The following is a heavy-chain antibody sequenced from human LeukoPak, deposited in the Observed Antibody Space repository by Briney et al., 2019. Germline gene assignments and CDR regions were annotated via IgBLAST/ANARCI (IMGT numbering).Heavy chain of an antibody. V-gene: IGHV3-9*01. CDR1: GFTFDDYA. J-gene: IGHJ4*02. CDR2: ISWNSGSI. Sequence: PGGSLRLSRAASGFTFDDYAMHWVRQAPGKGLEWVSGISWNSGSIGYADSVKGRFTISGDNAKNSLYVQMNSLRAEDTALYYCAKDIGGYYDSSGYYQYWGQGTLVTVSS. D-gene: IGHD3-22*01. CDR3: AKDIGGYYDSSGYYQY.